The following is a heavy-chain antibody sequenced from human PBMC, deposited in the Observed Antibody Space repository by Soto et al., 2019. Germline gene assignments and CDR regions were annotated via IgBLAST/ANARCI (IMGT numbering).Heavy chain of an antibody. CDR2: IYHSGST. CDR1: GGSISSSHW. Sequence: QVQLQESGPGLVKPSGTLSLTCAVSGGSISSSHWWSWVRQPPGKGLEWIGEIYHSGSTYYNPSLKSRGTISVDKSKNQFSLKLSSVTAADTAVYSCARDQYYYDGGYYCMDVWGQGTTVTVSS. V-gene: IGHV4-4*02. CDR3: ARDQYYYDGGYYCMDV. D-gene: IGHD3-22*01. J-gene: IGHJ6*02.